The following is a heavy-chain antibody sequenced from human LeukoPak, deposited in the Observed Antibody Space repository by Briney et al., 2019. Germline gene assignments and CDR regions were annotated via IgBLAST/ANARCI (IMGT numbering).Heavy chain of an antibody. D-gene: IGHD6-13*01. Sequence: GGSLRLSCAASGFTFSNYWMSWVRQAPGKGLEWVANIKQDGSEKYYVDSVKDRFTISRDNDKNSLYLQMNSLRAEDAAVYYCASGRQLGYWGQGTLVTVSS. V-gene: IGHV3-7*01. CDR1: GFTFSNYW. CDR2: IKQDGSEK. J-gene: IGHJ4*02. CDR3: ASGRQLGY.